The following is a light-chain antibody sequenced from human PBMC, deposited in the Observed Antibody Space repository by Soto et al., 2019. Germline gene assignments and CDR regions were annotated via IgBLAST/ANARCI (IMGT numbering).Light chain of an antibody. J-gene: IGKJ1*01. V-gene: IGKV3-20*01. CDR1: QSVSRSN. Sequence: EIVLTQFPDRLCVSPGERATLSCRASQSVSRSNFAWYQQKPGQAPSLLIYAASTRPTSIPDRFSGSGSGTDFTLTISRLETEDFAVDYCQHYANSLWTFGQGTKVEIK. CDR2: AAS. CDR3: QHYANSLWT.